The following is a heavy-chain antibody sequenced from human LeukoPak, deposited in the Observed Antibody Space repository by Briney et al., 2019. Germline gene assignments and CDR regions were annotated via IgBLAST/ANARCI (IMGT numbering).Heavy chain of an antibody. V-gene: IGHV3-7*01. D-gene: IGHD2-15*01. CDR3: VFFCGGSCERDLDY. CDR2: IKQDGSEK. CDR1: GFTFSSYW. J-gene: IGHJ4*02. Sequence: PGGSLRLSCAASGFTFSSYWMNWVRQAPGKGLEWVANIKQDGSEKYYVDSVRGRFTISRDNAKNSLYLQMNSLRAEDTAVYYCVFFCGGSCERDLDYWGQGTLVTVSS.